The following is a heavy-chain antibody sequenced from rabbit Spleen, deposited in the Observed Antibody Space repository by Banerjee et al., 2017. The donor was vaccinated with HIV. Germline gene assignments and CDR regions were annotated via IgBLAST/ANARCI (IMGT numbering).Heavy chain of an antibody. D-gene: IGHD6-1*01. J-gene: IGHJ6*01. V-gene: IGHV1S45*01. CDR3: ASDIYGHGGFSL. CDR2: IYISGGST. Sequence: QEHLVESGGGLVQPEGSLTLTCTASGFSLDSDYVICWVRQAPGKGLEWIACIYISGGSTFYANWAKGRFTISETSSTTVTLQMTSLTAADTATYFCASDIYGHGGFSLWGPGTLVTVS. CDR1: GFSLDSDYV.